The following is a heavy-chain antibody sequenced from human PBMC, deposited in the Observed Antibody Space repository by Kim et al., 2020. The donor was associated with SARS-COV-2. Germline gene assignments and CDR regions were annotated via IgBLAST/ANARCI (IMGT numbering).Heavy chain of an antibody. Sequence: GGSLRLSCAASGFTFDDYAMHWVRQAPGKGLEWVSGISWNSGSIGYADSVKGRFTISRDNAKNSLYLQMNSLRAEDTALYYCAKGRFLEWLPVDYWGQGTLVTVSS. D-gene: IGHD3-3*01. CDR1: GFTFDDYA. V-gene: IGHV3-9*01. CDR2: ISWNSGSI. CDR3: AKGRFLEWLPVDY. J-gene: IGHJ4*02.